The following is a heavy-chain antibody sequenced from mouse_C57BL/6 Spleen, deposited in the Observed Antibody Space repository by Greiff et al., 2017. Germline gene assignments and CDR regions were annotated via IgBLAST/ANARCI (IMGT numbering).Heavy chain of an antibody. CDR1: GFTFSSYA. J-gene: IGHJ4*01. CDR2: ISDGGSYT. CDR3: ARDRGLRGAMDY. Sequence: EVQLVESGGGLVKPGGSLKLSCAASGFTFSSYAMSWVRQTPEKRLEWVATISDGGSYTYYPDNVKGRFTFSRDNAKNNLYLQMSHLKSEDTAMYYCARDRGLRGAMDYWGQGTSVTVSS. V-gene: IGHV5-4*01. D-gene: IGHD1-1*01.